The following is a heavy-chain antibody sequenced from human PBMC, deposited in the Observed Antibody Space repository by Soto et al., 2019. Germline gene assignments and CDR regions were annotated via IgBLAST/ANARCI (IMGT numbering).Heavy chain of an antibody. J-gene: IGHJ4*02. CDR2: ISGSGDST. CDR1: GFTFSSYA. Sequence: EVQLLESGGGLVQPGGSLRLSCAASGFTFSSYAMRWVRQAPGKGLEWVSAISGSGDSTYYADSVKGRFTISRDNSKNTLYLQMNSLRAEGTAVYYCARRGSGNYYDYWGQGTLVTVSS. V-gene: IGHV3-23*01. D-gene: IGHD1-26*01. CDR3: ARRGSGNYYDY.